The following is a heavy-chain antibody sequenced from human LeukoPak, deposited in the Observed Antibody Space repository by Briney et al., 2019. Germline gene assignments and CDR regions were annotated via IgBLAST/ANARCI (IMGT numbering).Heavy chain of an antibody. D-gene: IGHD2-15*01. CDR1: GYTFTNDA. Sequence: ASVKVSCKASGYTFTNDAIHWVRQAPGQTLEWMGWVNAGNGNTKYSQKFQGRVTISRDTSASTAYMELNSLKVEDTAVYYCARESPCSGDGCHARLDYWGQGTRVTVAT. CDR3: ARESPCSGDGCHARLDY. V-gene: IGHV1-3*01. CDR2: VNAGNGNT. J-gene: IGHJ4*02.